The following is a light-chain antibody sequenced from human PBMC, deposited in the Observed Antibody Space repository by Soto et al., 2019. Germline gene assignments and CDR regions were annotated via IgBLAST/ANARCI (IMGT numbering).Light chain of an antibody. J-gene: IGLJ7*01. V-gene: IGLV2-14*03. Sequence: QSVLTQPASVSGSPGQSITVSCTGTSSDVGAYNYVSWYQQHPGKAPNLIIHDVSNRPSGVSNRFSGSKSGNTASLTISGLRAEDEADYYCSSYTSSSTLEVFGGGTQLTVL. CDR1: SSDVGAYNY. CDR2: DVS. CDR3: SSYTSSSTLEV.